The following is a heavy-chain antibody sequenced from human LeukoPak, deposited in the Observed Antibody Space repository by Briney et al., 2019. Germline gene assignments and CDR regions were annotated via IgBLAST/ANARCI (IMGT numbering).Heavy chain of an antibody. CDR1: GGSFSSSY. CDR2: IYYTGST. CDR3: ARDGNPFDY. J-gene: IGHJ4*02. Sequence: PSETLSLTCTVSGGSFSSSYWSWVRQPPGKGLEWIAYIYYTGSTNYNPSLKGRVTISLDTSKNQFSLKLSSVTAADTAVYYCARDGNPFDYWGQGTLVTVSS. V-gene: IGHV4-59*12.